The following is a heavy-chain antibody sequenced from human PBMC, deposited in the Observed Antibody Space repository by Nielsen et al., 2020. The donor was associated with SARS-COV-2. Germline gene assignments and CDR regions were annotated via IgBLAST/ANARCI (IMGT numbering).Heavy chain of an antibody. Sequence: ASVKVSCKVSGYTLTELSMHWVRQAPGKGLEWMGGFDPEDGETIYAQKLQGRVTMTTDTSTSTAYMELRSLRSDDTAVYYCARVERRITIFGVVPRVDLWGRGTLVTVSS. CDR3: ARVERRITIFGVVPRVDL. D-gene: IGHD3-3*01. J-gene: IGHJ2*01. V-gene: IGHV1-24*01. CDR1: GYTLTELS. CDR2: FDPEDGET.